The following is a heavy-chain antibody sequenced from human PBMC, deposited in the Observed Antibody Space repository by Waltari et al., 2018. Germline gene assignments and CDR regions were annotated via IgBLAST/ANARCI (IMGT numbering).Heavy chain of an antibody. V-gene: IGHV3-15*05. J-gene: IGHJ4*02. CDR3: TTLDAPWGG. Sequence: EVQMVESGGGLVKPGESLRLSCAASGFTFTPAWLTCVLQAPGKGLEWVGRIKSKKDCEITAFAAPVKGRFTISRDDSKNTVYLQMTSLKTEDTAVYYCTTLDAPWGGWGQGTLVTVSS. D-gene: IGHD7-27*01. CDR1: GFTFTPAW. CDR2: IKSKKDCEIT.